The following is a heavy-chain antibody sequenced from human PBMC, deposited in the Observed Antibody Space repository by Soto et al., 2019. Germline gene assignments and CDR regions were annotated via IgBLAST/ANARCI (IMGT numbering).Heavy chain of an antibody. CDR3: AKDISRGPTKNYDFWSGPDY. D-gene: IGHD3-3*01. CDR1: GFTFDECA. V-gene: IGHV3-43D*04. Sequence: GGSLRLSCAASGFTFDECAMHWVRQPPGKGLEWVSLIIWDGSNRYYADSVQGRFTISRDNSKYSLYLEMNSLGPEDTALYYCAKDISRGPTKNYDFWSGPDYWGQGTLVTVSS. CDR2: IIWDGSNR. J-gene: IGHJ4*02.